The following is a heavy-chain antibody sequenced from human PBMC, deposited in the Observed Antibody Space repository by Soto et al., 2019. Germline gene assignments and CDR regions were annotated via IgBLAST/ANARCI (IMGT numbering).Heavy chain of an antibody. V-gene: IGHV1-3*05. CDR3: ARDAESFDY. J-gene: IGHJ4*02. CDR1: GYSFTTYK. Sequence: HVQLVQSGAEEKKPGASVKVSCMPSGYSFTTYKIHWVRQAPGQSLEWMGWVNGDSDYTVYSQNFQGRVTITRDTSANTVYMELSSLTSEDTAVYYCARDAESFDYWGQGTLVTVSS. CDR2: VNGDSDYT.